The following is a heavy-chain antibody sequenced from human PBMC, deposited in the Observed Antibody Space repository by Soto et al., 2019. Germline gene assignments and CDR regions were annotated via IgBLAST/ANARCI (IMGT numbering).Heavy chain of an antibody. J-gene: IGHJ4*02. Sequence: QITLKESGPPLVRPTQTLTLTCAFSGFSLSTSGVGVGWIRQPPGKALEWLAVIYWDDSKHYSPYLSSRLTITKDTSKNQVVLTMTNMDPMDTGTYYCAHKGPEDWPLDYWGPGTLVIVSS. CDR2: IYWDDSK. CDR3: AHKGPEDWPLDY. D-gene: IGHD3-9*01. CDR1: GFSLSTSGVG. V-gene: IGHV2-5*02.